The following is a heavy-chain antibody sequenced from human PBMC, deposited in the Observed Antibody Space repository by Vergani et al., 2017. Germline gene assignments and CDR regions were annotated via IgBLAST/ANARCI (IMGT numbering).Heavy chain of an antibody. D-gene: IGHD3-10*01. CDR3: ARLWGITMVRGATYYFDY. V-gene: IGHV4-34*01. Sequence: QVQLQESGPGLLKPSETLSLTCAVYGGSFSGYYWSWIRQPPGKGLEWIGEINHSGSTNYNPSLKSRVTISVDTSKNQFSLKLSSVTAADTAVYYCARLWGITMVRGATYYFDYWGQGTLVTVSS. CDR1: GGSFSGYY. J-gene: IGHJ4*02. CDR2: INHSGST.